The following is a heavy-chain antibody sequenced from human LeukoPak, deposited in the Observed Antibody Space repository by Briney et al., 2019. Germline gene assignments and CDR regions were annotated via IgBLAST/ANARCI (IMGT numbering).Heavy chain of an antibody. V-gene: IGHV1-69*05. CDR2: IIPIFGTA. D-gene: IGHD3-3*01. CDR1: GCTFSSYA. CDR3: ARKLRSGYYFQH. J-gene: IGHJ4*02. Sequence: ASVKVSCKASGCTFSSYAISWVRQAPGQGLEWMGWIIPIFGTANYAQKFQGRVTITTDESTSTAYMELSSLRSEDTAVYYRARKLRSGYYFQHWGGRPRVSVSS.